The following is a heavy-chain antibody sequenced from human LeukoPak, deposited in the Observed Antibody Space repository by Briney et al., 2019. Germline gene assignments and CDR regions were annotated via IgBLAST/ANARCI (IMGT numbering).Heavy chain of an antibody. D-gene: IGHD3-10*01. CDR3: AKIGDGDDAFDI. J-gene: IGHJ3*02. CDR2: ISGSGGST. Sequence: PGGSLRLSCAASGFTVSSYAMSWVRQAPGKGLEWVSAISGSGGSTYYADSVKGRFTISRDNSKNTLYLQMNSLRAEDTAVYYCAKIGDGDDAFDIWGQGTMVTVSS. CDR1: GFTVSSYA. V-gene: IGHV3-23*01.